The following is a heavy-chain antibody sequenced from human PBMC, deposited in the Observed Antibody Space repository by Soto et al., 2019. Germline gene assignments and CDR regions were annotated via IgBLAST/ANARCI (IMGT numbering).Heavy chain of an antibody. J-gene: IGHJ6*03. V-gene: IGHV5-51*01. Sequence: GGSLRLSCAASGFTFSSYAMSWVRQMSGGGLECMGIIYPGDSDTRYSPSSQGQVTISADKSIRTAYLQWNSLKASDTAIYYCARRLYYVDSTHYYMDIWGTGTTVTVSS. CDR2: IYPGDSDT. CDR1: GFTFSSYA. D-gene: IGHD4-17*01. CDR3: ARRLYYVDSTHYYMDI.